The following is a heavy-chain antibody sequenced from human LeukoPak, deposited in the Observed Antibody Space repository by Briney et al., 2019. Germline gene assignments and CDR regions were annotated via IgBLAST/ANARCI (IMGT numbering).Heavy chain of an antibody. J-gene: IGHJ6*04. CDR1: GFPFINSW. V-gene: IGHV3-7*03. Sequence: GGSLRLSRAVSGFPFINSWMYWGRQAPRKGLEGVANIKKDGSGISYVDSVKGRFIISRDNARNSLYLQMNSLRVEDTAVYFCAGGSSMEVWGKGTAVTVSS. D-gene: IGHD1-26*01. CDR3: AGGSSMEV. CDR2: IKKDGSGI.